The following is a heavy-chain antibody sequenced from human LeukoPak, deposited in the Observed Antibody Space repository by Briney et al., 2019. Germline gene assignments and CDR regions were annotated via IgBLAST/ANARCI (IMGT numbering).Heavy chain of an antibody. D-gene: IGHD6-6*01. Sequence: SEPLSLTCTVSGASISSYYWAWIRQPPGEGLEWIGYIYYSGITDYNPSLKSRVTISIDTSKNQFSLKLSSVTAADTAVYYCARQNKEYSNSYYYYYYMDVWGKGTTVTVSS. V-gene: IGHV4-59*01. CDR3: ARQNKEYSNSYYYYYYMDV. CDR2: IYYSGIT. CDR1: GASISSYY. J-gene: IGHJ6*03.